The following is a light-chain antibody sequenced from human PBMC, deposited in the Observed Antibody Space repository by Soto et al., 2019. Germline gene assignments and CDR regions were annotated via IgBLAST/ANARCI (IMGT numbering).Light chain of an antibody. CDR2: GAS. CDR1: HDISSY. J-gene: IGKJ3*01. V-gene: IGKV1-9*01. CDR3: QQVNSPFT. Sequence: DIQFTQSPSFLSSSVGDRVSITCLASHDISSYLAWYQQKPGKAPELLIYGASTLHSGAPSRFSGSGSGTDFTLTISSLQPEDFATYYCQQVNSPFTFGPGTKVDIK.